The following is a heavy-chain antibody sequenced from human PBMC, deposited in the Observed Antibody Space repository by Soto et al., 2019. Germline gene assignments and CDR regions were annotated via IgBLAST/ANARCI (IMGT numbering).Heavy chain of an antibody. J-gene: IGHJ3*02. Sequence: GASVKVSCKASGGTFSSYAISWVRQAPGQGPEWMGGIIPIFGTANYAQKFQGRVTITADESTSTAYMELSSLRSEDTAVYYCARGGQSSSSRAFDIWGQGTMVTVSS. D-gene: IGHD6-6*01. V-gene: IGHV1-69*13. CDR1: GGTFSSYA. CDR2: IIPIFGTA. CDR3: ARGGQSSSSRAFDI.